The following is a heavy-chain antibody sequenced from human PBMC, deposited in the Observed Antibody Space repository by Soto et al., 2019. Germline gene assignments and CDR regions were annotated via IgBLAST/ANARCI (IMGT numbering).Heavy chain of an antibody. D-gene: IGHD1-7*01. CDR1: GDSVSSNSAA. CDR3: ARDLPYNWNYRGLGIFDY. CDR2: TYYRSKWYN. J-gene: IGHJ4*02. V-gene: IGHV6-1*01. Sequence: PSQTLSLTCAISGDSVSSNSAAWNWIRQSPSRGLEWLGRTYYRSKWYNDYAVSVESRITINPDTSKNQFSLQLNSVTPEDTAVYYCARDLPYNWNYRGLGIFDYWGQGTLVTVSS.